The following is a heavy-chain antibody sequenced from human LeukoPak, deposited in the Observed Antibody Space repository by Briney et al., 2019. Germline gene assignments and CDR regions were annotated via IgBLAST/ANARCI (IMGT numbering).Heavy chain of an antibody. CDR1: GFTFSSYG. D-gene: IGHD3-22*01. V-gene: IGHV3-30*02. Sequence: GGSLRLSCAASGFTFSSYGMHWVRQAPGKGLEWVAFIRYDGGNKYYADSVKGRFTISRDNSKNTLYLQMNSLRAEDTAVYYCAKDSSVYYYDSRNFDYWGQGTLVTVSS. CDR3: AKDSSVYYYDSRNFDY. J-gene: IGHJ4*02. CDR2: IRYDGGNK.